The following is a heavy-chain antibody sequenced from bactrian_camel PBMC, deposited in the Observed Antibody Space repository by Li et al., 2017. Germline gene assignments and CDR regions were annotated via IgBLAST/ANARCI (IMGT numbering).Heavy chain of an antibody. J-gene: IGHJ4*01. D-gene: IGHD6*01. V-gene: IGHV3S53*01. Sequence: HVQLVESGGGSVQAGGSLRLSCSASGLNMSRNYMAWFRQTPGEEREGVACIDVYGSTRFLDAVKGRFTISKDNAKNTLYLQMNSLKPEDTATYYCAADVRNAGTCGLGAGRPYEHWGQGTQVTVS. CDR1: GLNMSRNY. CDR2: IDVYGST. CDR3: AADVRNAGTCGLGAGRPYEH.